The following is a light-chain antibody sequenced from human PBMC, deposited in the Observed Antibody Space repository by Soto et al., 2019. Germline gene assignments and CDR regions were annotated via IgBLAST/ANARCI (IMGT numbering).Light chain of an antibody. CDR3: QQYDDLPRT. J-gene: IGKJ4*01. CDR2: DAS. CDR1: RDIAHY. V-gene: IGKV1-33*01. Sequence: DIQLTQSPSSLSASVGDRITITCQASRDIAHYLSWYQQKPGKAPQLLVYDASKLQTGVPSRFSGSASGTAFTFAISSLQPEDRATYFCQQYDDLPRTVGGGTKVEIK.